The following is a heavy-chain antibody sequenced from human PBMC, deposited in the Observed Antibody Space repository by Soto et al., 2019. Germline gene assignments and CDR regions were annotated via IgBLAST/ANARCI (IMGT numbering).Heavy chain of an antibody. D-gene: IGHD3-9*01. CDR2: IYHSGST. V-gene: IGHV4-4*02. J-gene: IGHJ4*02. CDR1: GGPIIISNW. Sequence: PSETLSLTCAVSGGPIIISNWRNWVRQPPGKGLEWIGEIYHSGSTYYKPSLKSRVAMSVDTSKNQFSLKLTSATAADTAVYYCARRDWSGSTSHFYFDYWGQGVLVTVSS. CDR3: ARRDWSGSTSHFYFDY.